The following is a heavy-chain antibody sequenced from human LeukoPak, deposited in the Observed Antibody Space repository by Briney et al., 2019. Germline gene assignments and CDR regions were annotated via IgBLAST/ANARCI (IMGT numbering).Heavy chain of an antibody. D-gene: IGHD6-13*01. CDR1: GXSFTSYC. CDR2: IYPGDSDT. V-gene: IGHV5-51*01. Sequence: TRGESLKISFKGSGXSFTSYCIGWVRQMPGKALEWMGIIYPGDSDTRYSPSFQGQVTISADKSISTAYLQWSSLKASDTAMYYCARSSGNYYYYYGMDVWGQGTTVTVSS. J-gene: IGHJ6*02. CDR3: ARSSGNYYYYYGMDV.